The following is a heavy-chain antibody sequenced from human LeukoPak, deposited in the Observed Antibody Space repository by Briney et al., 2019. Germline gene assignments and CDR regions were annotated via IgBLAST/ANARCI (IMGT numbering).Heavy chain of an antibody. Sequence: SVKVSCKASGDTFRSYVITWVRQAPGQGLEWMGGIMPLFNTPNYAQKFQGRVTITTDESTHTSYMELRGLRSEDTAVYYCATVDRYHFFIDVWGKGTTVTVSS. CDR2: IMPLFNTP. V-gene: IGHV1-69*05. J-gene: IGHJ6*03. D-gene: IGHD3-9*01. CDR3: ATVDRYHFFIDV. CDR1: GDTFRSYV.